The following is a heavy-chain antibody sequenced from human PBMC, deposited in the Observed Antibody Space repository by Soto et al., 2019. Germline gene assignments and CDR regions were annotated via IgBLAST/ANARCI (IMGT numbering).Heavy chain of an antibody. CDR2: IYYSGST. J-gene: IGHJ6*03. CDR3: ARGGARGIFSTYYYMDV. Sequence: SETLSLTCTVSGGSISSGGYYWSWIRQHPGKGLEWIGYIYYSGSTYYNPSLKSRVTISVDTSKNQFSLKLSSVTAADTAVYYCARGGARGIFSTYYYMDVWGKGTTVTVSS. V-gene: IGHV4-31*03. CDR1: GGSISSGGYY. D-gene: IGHD3-10*01.